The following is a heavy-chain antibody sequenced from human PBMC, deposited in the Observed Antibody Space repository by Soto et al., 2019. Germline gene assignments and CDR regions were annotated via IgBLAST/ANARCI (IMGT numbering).Heavy chain of an antibody. CDR2: MNPKRGDT. CDR1: GYTFTDYG. CDR3: AREGYSVVGATVY. J-gene: IGHJ4*02. V-gene: IGHV1-8*01. D-gene: IGHD1-26*01. Sequence: QVQLVQSGADVKMPGASVKVSCKASGYTFTDYGINWVRQATGQGLEWMGWMNPKRGDTVYAQKFQGRVSMTRATSISTAYMELNSLKSEDMAVYYCAREGYSVVGATVYWGQGTLVTVSS.